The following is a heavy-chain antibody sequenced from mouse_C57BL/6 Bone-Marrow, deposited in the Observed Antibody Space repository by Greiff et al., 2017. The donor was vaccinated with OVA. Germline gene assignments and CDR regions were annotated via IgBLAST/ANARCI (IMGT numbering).Heavy chain of an antibody. Sequence: VKVVESGPELVKPGASVKLSCKASGYTFTSYDINWVKQRPGQGLEWIGRIYPRDGSTKYNEKFKGKATLTVDTSSSTAYMELHSLTSADSAVYVCARLISSSYDYWGQGTTLTVSS. CDR3: ARLISSSYDY. CDR1: GYTFTSYD. CDR2: IYPRDGST. J-gene: IGHJ2*01. V-gene: IGHV1-85*01. D-gene: IGHD1-1*01.